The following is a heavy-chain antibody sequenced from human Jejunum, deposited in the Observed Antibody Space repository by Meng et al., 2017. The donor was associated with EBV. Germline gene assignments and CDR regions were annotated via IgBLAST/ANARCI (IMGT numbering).Heavy chain of an antibody. J-gene: IGHJ4*02. V-gene: IGHV1-8*02. CDR3: ARGVAAGFDY. D-gene: IGHD6-13*01. Sequence: QLLKSGAEVKKPGASVKVSCKASGYTFTSYDINWVRQATGQGPEWMGWMSPNSGNTGYAQKFKGRVTMTRDTSISTAYMELSSLRSEDTAVYYCARGVAAGFDYWGQGTLVTVSS. CDR1: GYTFTSYD. CDR2: MSPNSGNT.